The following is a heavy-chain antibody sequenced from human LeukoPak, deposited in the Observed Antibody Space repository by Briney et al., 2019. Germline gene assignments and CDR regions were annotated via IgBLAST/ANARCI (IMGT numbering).Heavy chain of an antibody. V-gene: IGHV3-21*01. CDR3: ARGRYYGSGRYYYYYGMDV. Sequence: GGSLRLSSAASGFTFSSYSMNWVRQAPGKGLEWVSSISSSSSYIYYADSVKGRFTISGDNAKNSLYLQMNSLRAEDTAVYYCARGRYYGSGRYYYYYGMDVWGQGTTVTVSS. CDR1: GFTFSSYS. CDR2: ISSSSSYI. D-gene: IGHD3-10*01. J-gene: IGHJ6*02.